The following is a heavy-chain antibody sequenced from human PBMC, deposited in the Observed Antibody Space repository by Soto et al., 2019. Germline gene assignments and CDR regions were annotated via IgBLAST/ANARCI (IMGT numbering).Heavy chain of an antibody. V-gene: IGHV3-48*01. CDR3: ARDSAYAFDI. CDR2: IGVNNATI. CDR1: GFTFSSYS. D-gene: IGHD1-26*01. J-gene: IGHJ3*02. Sequence: EVQLVESGGGLVQPGESLRLSCAASGFTFSSYSMNWVRQAPGKGLKWVSYIGVNNATIYYADSVKGRFTISRDNAKNSLYLQMNSLRAEDTAVYYCARDSAYAFDIWGQGTMVTVSS.